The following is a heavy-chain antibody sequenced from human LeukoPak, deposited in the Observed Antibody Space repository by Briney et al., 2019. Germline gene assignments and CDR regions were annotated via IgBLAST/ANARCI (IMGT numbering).Heavy chain of an antibody. J-gene: IGHJ5*02. V-gene: IGHV1-18*01. D-gene: IGHD2-2*01. Sequence: ASVKVSCKASGYNFTGYGISWVRQAPGQGLEWMGWISAYNGNTNYAQKLQGRVTMTTDTSTSTAYMELRSLRSDDTAVYYCARVGYCSSTSCYAPWFDPWGQGTLVTVSS. CDR2: ISAYNGNT. CDR1: GYNFTGYG. CDR3: ARVGYCSSTSCYAPWFDP.